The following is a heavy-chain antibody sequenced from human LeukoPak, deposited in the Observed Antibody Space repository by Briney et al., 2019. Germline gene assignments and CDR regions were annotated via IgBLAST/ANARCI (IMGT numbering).Heavy chain of an antibody. CDR2: INPKSGDP. Sequence: GASVKVSCKTSGYRFTGYYMHWVRQAPGQGLEWMGWINPKSGDPIYVQKFQGRVTLTRDTSIDTVYLELSSVKSDDTAVYYCARDPGHDTSNYGGLDFWGQGTLVTVSS. V-gene: IGHV1-2*02. CDR1: GYRFTGYY. D-gene: IGHD4-11*01. J-gene: IGHJ4*02. CDR3: ARDPGHDTSNYGGLDF.